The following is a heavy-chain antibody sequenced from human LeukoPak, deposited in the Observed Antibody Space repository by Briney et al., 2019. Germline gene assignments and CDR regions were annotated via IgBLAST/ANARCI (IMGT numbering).Heavy chain of an antibody. CDR3: ARGLTRTYYYDSSGYSGFDY. CDR1: GGSISSSSDF. Sequence: SETLSLTCTVSGGSISSSSDFWGWIRQPPGKGLEWIGSIYYSGRTYNNPSLKSRVTISVDTSKNQFSLKLSSVTAADTAVYYCARGLTRTYYYDSSGYSGFDYWGQGTLVTVSS. D-gene: IGHD3-22*01. CDR2: IYYSGRT. V-gene: IGHV4-39*07. J-gene: IGHJ4*02.